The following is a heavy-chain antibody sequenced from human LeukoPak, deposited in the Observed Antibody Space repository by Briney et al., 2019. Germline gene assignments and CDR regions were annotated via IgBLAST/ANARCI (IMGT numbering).Heavy chain of an antibody. CDR3: ARGLNYDILTGYYNAKHFDY. D-gene: IGHD3-9*01. Sequence: SETLSLTCAVYGESFSGYYWSWIRQPPGKGLEWIGEINHSGSTNYNPSLKSRVTISVDTSKNQFSLKLSSVTAADTAVYYCARGLNYDILTGYYNAKHFDYWGQGTLVTVSS. CDR1: GESFSGYY. CDR2: INHSGST. J-gene: IGHJ4*02. V-gene: IGHV4-34*01.